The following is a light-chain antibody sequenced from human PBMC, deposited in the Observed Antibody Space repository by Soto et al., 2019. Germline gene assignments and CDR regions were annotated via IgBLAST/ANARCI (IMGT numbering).Light chain of an antibody. V-gene: IGLV1-40*01. CDR3: QSFDAGVSGYV. J-gene: IGLJ1*01. Sequence: QAVVTQPPSVSGALGQRVTISCTGSGLNIGAGYDVHWYQQLPGTVPKVVIYGNKIRPSGVPDRFSGSKSGTSASLAITGLQAEDEAEYYCQSFDAGVSGYVFGPGTKLTVL. CDR2: GNK. CDR1: GLNIGAGYD.